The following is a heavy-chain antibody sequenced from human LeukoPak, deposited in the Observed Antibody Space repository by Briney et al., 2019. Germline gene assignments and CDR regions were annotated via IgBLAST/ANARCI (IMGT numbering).Heavy chain of an antibody. CDR2: ISGSGGST. CDR3: AKDRGVSRPFDY. Sequence: GSLRLSCAASGFTFDDYAMHWVRPAPGKGREWVSAISGSGGSTYYADSVKGRFTISRDNSKNTLYLQMNSLRAEDTAVYYCAKDRGVSRPFDYWGQGTLVTVSS. V-gene: IGHV3-23*01. J-gene: IGHJ4*02. CDR1: GFTFDDYA.